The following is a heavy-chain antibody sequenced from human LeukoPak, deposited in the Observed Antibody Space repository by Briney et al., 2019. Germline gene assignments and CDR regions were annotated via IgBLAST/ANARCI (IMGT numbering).Heavy chain of an antibody. V-gene: IGHV3-15*01. CDR2: IKSKTDGGTT. D-gene: IGHD3-9*01. J-gene: IGHJ3*02. CDR3: TTVSFYDILTGYYTLDAFDI. CDR1: GFTFSNAW. Sequence: GGSLRLSCAASGFTFSNAWMSWIRQAPGKGLEWVGRIKSKTDGGTTDYAAPVKGRFTISRDDSKNTLYLQMNSLKTEDTAVYYCTTVSFYDILTGYYTLDAFDIWGQGTMVTVSS.